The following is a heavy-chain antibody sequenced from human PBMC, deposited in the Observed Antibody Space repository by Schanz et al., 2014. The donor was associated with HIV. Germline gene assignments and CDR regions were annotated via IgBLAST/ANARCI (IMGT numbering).Heavy chain of an antibody. J-gene: IGHJ6*02. CDR2: ISYDGRNK. V-gene: IGHV3-30*18. D-gene: IGHD3-22*01. CDR1: GFTFNSYG. CDR3: AKDGNWYDSRYRGKGNYYYYYGMDV. Sequence: QVQLVESGGGVVQPGRSLRLSCAASGFTFNSYGMHWVRQAPGKGLEWVSVISYDGRNKLYADSVKGRFTISRDNSKNTVYLQIKSLRPEDTAVYYCAKDGNWYDSRYRGKGNYYYYYGMDVWGQGTTVTVSS.